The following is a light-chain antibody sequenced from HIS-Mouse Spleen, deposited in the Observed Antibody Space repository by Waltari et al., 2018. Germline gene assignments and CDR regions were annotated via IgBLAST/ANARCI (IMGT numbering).Light chain of an antibody. CDR1: SSDVGSYNL. J-gene: IGLJ2*01. CDR3: CSYAGSSTFEV. CDR2: EGS. Sequence: QSALTQPASVSGSPGQSITISCTGTSSDVGSYNLVSWYQQHPGKAPKLVICEGSKRLSGVSNRFSGSKSGNTASLTISGLQAEDEADYYCCSYAGSSTFEVFGGGTKLTVL. V-gene: IGLV2-23*03.